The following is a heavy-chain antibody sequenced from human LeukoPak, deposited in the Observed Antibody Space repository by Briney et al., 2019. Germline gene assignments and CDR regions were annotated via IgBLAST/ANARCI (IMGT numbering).Heavy chain of an antibody. D-gene: IGHD6-19*01. CDR3: ARDPQTGIIAVAGTVQRDY. Sequence: ASVKVSCKASGYTFTSYGISWVRQAPGQGLEWMGWISAYNGNTNYAQKLQGRVTMTTDTSKSTAYMELRSLRSDDTAVYYCARDPQTGIIAVAGTVQRDYWGQGTLVTVSS. CDR1: GYTFTSYG. J-gene: IGHJ4*02. CDR2: ISAYNGNT. V-gene: IGHV1-18*01.